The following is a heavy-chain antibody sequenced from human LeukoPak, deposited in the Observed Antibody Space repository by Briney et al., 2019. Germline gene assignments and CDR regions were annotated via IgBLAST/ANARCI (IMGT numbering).Heavy chain of an antibody. V-gene: IGHV3-30-3*01. J-gene: IGHJ4*02. CDR3: ARAMTTATTGGLLIDY. CDR1: GFTFSSYA. CDR2: ILYDGSNK. D-gene: IGHD4-17*01. Sequence: GRSLRLSCAASGFTFSSYAMHWVRQAPGKGLEWVAVILYDGSNKYYADSVKGRFTISRDNSKNTLYLQMNSLRAEDTAVYYCARAMTTATTGGLLIDYWGQGTLVTVSS.